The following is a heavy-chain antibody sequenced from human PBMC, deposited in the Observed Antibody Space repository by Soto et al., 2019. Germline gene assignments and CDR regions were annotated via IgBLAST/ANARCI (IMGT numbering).Heavy chain of an antibody. D-gene: IGHD3-22*01. CDR3: ARVHYYDSSGYQEIDY. CDR1: GYTFTSYG. V-gene: IGHV1-18*01. J-gene: IGHJ4*02. Sequence: ASVKVSCKASGYTFTSYGISWVRQAPGQGLEWMGWISAYNGNTNYAQKLQGRVTMTTDTSTSTAYMELRSLRSDDTAVYYCARVHYYDSSGYQEIDYWGQGTLVTLSS. CDR2: ISAYNGNT.